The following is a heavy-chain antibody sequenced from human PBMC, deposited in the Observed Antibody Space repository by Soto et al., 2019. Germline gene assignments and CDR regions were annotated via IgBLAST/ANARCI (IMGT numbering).Heavy chain of an antibody. CDR2: ISPMYGTA. CDR3: AKGEGGLRDYWKYSYYDFYG. CDR1: GGTFSRYA. J-gene: IGHJ6*02. Sequence: SVKVSCKASGGTFSRYAFSWVRQAPGQGPEWMGGISPMYGTANYAQKFQGRVTIIADRSTNTVYMELSSLRSEDTAVYYCAKGEGGLRDYWKYSYYDFYGWGPGPPVTLAS. V-gene: IGHV1-69*06. D-gene: IGHD1-1*01.